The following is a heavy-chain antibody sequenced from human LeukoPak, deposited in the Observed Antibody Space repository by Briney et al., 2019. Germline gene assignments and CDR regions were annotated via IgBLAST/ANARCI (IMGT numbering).Heavy chain of an antibody. V-gene: IGHV1-24*01. CDR2: FDPEDGET. CDR1: GYTFTGYY. CDR3: ARGRPHGV. Sequence: ASAKVSCKASGYTFTGYYMHWVRQAPGQGLEWMGGFDPEDGETIYAQKFQGRVTMTEDTSTDTAYMELSSLRSEDTAVYYCARGRPHGVWGKGTTVTVSS. J-gene: IGHJ6*03.